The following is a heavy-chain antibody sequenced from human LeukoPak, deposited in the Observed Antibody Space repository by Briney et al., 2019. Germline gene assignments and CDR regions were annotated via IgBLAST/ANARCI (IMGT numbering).Heavy chain of an antibody. V-gene: IGHV1-2*02. Sequence: ASVKVSCKASGYTFTGYYMHWVRQAPGQGLEWMGWINPNSGGTNYAQKFQGRVTMTRDTSISTAYTELSRLRSDDTAVYYCARVVGATFPYFDYWGQGTLVTVSS. D-gene: IGHD1-26*01. J-gene: IGHJ4*02. CDR1: GYTFTGYY. CDR2: INPNSGGT. CDR3: ARVVGATFPYFDY.